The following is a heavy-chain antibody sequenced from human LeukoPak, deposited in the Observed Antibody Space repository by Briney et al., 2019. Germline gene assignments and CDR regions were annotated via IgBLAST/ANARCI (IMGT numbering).Heavy chain of an antibody. D-gene: IGHD6-19*01. Sequence: GGSLTLSCAASGFTFSSYAMSWVRQAPGKGLEWVSAISGSGGSTYYADSVKGRFTISRDNSKNTLYLQMNSLRAEDTAVYYCAKDSSGWYGFDYWGQGTLVTVSS. V-gene: IGHV3-23*01. J-gene: IGHJ4*02. CDR3: AKDSSGWYGFDY. CDR2: ISGSGGST. CDR1: GFTFSSYA.